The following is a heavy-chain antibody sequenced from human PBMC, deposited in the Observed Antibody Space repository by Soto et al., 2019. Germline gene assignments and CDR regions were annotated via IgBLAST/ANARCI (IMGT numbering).Heavy chain of an antibody. Sequence: LGESLKISCKGSGYSFTSYWIGWVRQMPEKGLEWMGIIYPGDSDTRYSPSFQGQVTISADKSISTTYLQWSSLKASDTAMYYCARPSSDYGDPTRYYFDYWGQGTLVTVSS. CDR2: IYPGDSDT. J-gene: IGHJ4*02. CDR3: ARPSSDYGDPTRYYFDY. V-gene: IGHV5-51*01. CDR1: GYSFTSYW. D-gene: IGHD4-17*01.